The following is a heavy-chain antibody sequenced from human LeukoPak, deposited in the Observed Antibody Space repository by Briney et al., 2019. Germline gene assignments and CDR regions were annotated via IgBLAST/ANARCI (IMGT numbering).Heavy chain of an antibody. CDR2: IIPIFGTA. D-gene: IGHD4-23*01. CDR3: ARGSRYGGNHFDY. Sequence: PVTVSCKASGGTFISYAISWVRQAPGQGLEWMGGIIPIFGTANYAQKFQGRVTITTDESTSTAYMELSSLRSEDTAVYYCARGSRYGGNHFDYWGQGTLVTVSS. CDR1: GGTFISYA. V-gene: IGHV1-69*05. J-gene: IGHJ4*02.